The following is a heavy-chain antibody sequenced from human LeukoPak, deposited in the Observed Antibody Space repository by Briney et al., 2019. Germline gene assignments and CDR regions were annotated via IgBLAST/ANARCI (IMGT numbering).Heavy chain of an antibody. J-gene: IGHJ4*02. V-gene: IGHV1-8*01. Sequence: GASVKVSCKASGYTFSSYDINWVRQATGQGREWMGWMNPNSGSTGYAQKFQGRVTMTRNTSISTAYMELSSLRAEDTAVYYCARRGITLIRGVSDCWGQGTLVTVSS. CDR3: ARRGITLIRGVSDC. D-gene: IGHD3-10*01. CDR2: MNPNSGST. CDR1: GYTFSSYD.